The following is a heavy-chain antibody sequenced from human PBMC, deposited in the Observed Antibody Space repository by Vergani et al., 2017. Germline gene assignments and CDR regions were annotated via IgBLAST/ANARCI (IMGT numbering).Heavy chain of an antibody. CDR1: GGTFSSYA. V-gene: IGHV1-69*12. Sequence: QVQLVQSGAEVKKPGSSVKVSCKASGGTFSSYAISWVRQAPGQGLEWMGGIIPIFGTANYAQKFQGRVTITADESTSTAYMEVSSLRSEDTAVYYCARDSRALSIVVVPAAHPMDVWGQGTTVTVSS. D-gene: IGHD2-2*01. CDR2: IIPIFGTA. J-gene: IGHJ6*02. CDR3: ARDSRALSIVVVPAAHPMDV.